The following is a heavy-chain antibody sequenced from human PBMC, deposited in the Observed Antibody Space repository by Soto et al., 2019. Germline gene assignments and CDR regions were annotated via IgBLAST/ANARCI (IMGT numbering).Heavy chain of an antibody. Sequence: QVQLVESGGGVVQPGRSLRLSCAASGFTFNNYGMHWVRQAPGKGLEWVAIIWYDGSNKYYADSVKGRFTISRDNSKNTLYLQMNSLRAEDTAVYYCAGSGSYRGFDYWGQGTLVTVSS. CDR2: IWYDGSNK. CDR1: GFTFNNYG. J-gene: IGHJ4*02. CDR3: AGSGSYRGFDY. D-gene: IGHD3-10*01. V-gene: IGHV3-33*01.